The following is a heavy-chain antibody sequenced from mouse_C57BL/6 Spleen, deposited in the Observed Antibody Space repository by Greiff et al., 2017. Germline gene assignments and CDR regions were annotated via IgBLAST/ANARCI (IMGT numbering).Heavy chain of an antibody. J-gene: IGHJ4*01. CDR2: INPNNGGT. Sequence: VQLQQSGPELVKPGASVKIPCKASGYTFTDYNMDWVKQSHGKSLEWIGDINPNNGGTIYNQKFKGKATLTADKSSSTAYMQLSSLTSEDSAVYFCARGGIYYDYEGDAMDCWGQGTSVTVSS. V-gene: IGHV1-18*01. CDR1: GYTFTDYN. D-gene: IGHD2-4*01. CDR3: ARGGIYYDYEGDAMDC.